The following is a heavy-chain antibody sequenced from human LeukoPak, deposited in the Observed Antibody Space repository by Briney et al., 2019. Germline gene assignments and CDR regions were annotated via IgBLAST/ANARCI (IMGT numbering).Heavy chain of an antibody. V-gene: IGHV3-11*01. CDR2: IGPSGTTI. D-gene: IGHD3-10*01. Sequence: TGGSLRLSCTASGFTFTDYYVSWIRQAPGEGLEWLSYIGPSGTTIIYAGSVKGRFTISRDNAKNSLYLQMNSLRAEDTAMYHCARDARGAFDIWGQGTMVSVSS. CDR3: ARDARGAFDI. J-gene: IGHJ3*02. CDR1: GFTFTDYY.